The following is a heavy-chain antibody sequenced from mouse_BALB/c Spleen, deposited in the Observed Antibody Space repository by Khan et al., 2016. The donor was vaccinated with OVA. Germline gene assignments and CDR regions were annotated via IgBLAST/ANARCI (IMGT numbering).Heavy chain of an antibody. CDR3: ARGNYYGYYFDY. CDR2: ISYSDST. J-gene: IGHJ2*01. D-gene: IGHD1-1*01. V-gene: IGHV3-2*02. CDR1: GYSITSNYA. Sequence: EVQLQESGPGLVKPSQSLSLTCTVTGYSITSNYAWNWIRQFPGNKLEWMGYISYSDSTSYNPSLKSRISITRDTSQNQFFLQLNSVTTEDTATYYCARGNYYGYYFDYWGQGPTLTVSS.